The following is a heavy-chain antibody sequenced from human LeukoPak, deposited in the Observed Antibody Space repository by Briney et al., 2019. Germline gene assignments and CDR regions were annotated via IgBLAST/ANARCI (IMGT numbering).Heavy chain of an antibody. D-gene: IGHD1-26*01. V-gene: IGHV3-23*01. Sequence: GGSLRLSCAASGFTFSSYAMSWVRQAPGKGLEWVSAISGSCGSTYYADSVKGRFTISRDNSKNTLYLQMNSLRAEDTAVYYCAKDYQRIVGATYVLFDYWGQGTLVTVSS. CDR2: ISGSCGST. CDR1: GFTFSSYA. CDR3: AKDYQRIVGATYVLFDY. J-gene: IGHJ4*02.